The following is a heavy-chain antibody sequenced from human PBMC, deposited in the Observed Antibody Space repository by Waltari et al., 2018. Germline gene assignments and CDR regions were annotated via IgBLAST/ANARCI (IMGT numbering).Heavy chain of an antibody. V-gene: IGHV3-15*02. D-gene: IGHD7-27*01. CDR1: GFTFPPAW. CDR2: MKSKGRGEAT. CDR3: TTLDAPWGG. J-gene: IGHJ4*02. Sequence: EVEMVESGGASVKPGESLRLSCVASGFTFPPAWLTWVRQVPGRGLEWIGRMKSKGRGEATDFAAPVKGRFSISRDDSRNTVSLQMNNLKAEDTGIYYCTTLDAPWGGWGQGTLVTVSS.